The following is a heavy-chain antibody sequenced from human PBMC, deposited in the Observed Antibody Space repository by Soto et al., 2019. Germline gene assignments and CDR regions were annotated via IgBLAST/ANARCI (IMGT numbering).Heavy chain of an antibody. CDR1: GYTFTSYG. Sequence: ASVKVFCKASGYTFTSYGISWVRQAPGQGLEWMGWISAYNGNTNYAQKLQGRVTMTTDTSTSTAYMELRSLRSDDTAVYYCARDLHITMIAGGRAFDIWGQGTMVTVSS. CDR2: ISAYNGNT. J-gene: IGHJ3*02. V-gene: IGHV1-18*01. CDR3: ARDLHITMIAGGRAFDI. D-gene: IGHD3-22*01.